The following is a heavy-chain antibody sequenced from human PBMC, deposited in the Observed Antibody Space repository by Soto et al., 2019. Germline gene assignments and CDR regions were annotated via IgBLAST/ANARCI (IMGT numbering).Heavy chain of an antibody. Sequence: ASVKVSCKASGYTFTTYGITWVRQAPGQGLEWMAWISPYSGNTKYAQKFQGRVTTTTETSTSTAYLELRSLRSDDTAVYYCARDTYSSRNDAFDIWGQGTMVTVSS. CDR3: ARDTYSSRNDAFDI. J-gene: IGHJ3*02. CDR2: ISPYSGNT. D-gene: IGHD6-19*01. CDR1: GYTFTTYG. V-gene: IGHV1-18*01.